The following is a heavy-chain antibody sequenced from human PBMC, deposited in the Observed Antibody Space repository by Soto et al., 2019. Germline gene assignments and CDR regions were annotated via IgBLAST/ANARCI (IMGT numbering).Heavy chain of an antibody. J-gene: IGHJ6*02. V-gene: IGHV1-69*13. Sequence: SVKVSCKASGGTFSSYAISWVRQAPGQGLEWMGGIIPIFGTANYAQKFQGRVTITADESTSTAYMELSSLRSEDTAVYYCASSVGATVYYYGMDVWGQGTTVTVSS. CDR2: IIPIFGTA. CDR3: ASSVGATVYYYGMDV. CDR1: GGTFSSYA. D-gene: IGHD1-26*01.